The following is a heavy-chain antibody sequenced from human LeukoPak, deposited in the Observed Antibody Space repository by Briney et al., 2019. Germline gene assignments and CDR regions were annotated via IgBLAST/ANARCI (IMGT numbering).Heavy chain of an antibody. CDR2: INPSGGST. CDR1: GYTFTSYY. J-gene: IGHJ4*02. Sequence: GASVKVSCKASGYTFTSYYMHWVRQAPGQGLEWMGMINPSGGSTSYAQKFQGRVTMTRDTSTNTVYMELSSLRSEDTAVYYCARDGDPDIVVVPAANYYFDYWGQGTLVTVSS. V-gene: IGHV1-46*01. CDR3: ARDGDPDIVVVPAANYYFDY. D-gene: IGHD2-2*01.